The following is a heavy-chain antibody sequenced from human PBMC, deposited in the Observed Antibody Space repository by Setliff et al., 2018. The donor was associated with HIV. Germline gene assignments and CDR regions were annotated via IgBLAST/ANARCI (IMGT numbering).Heavy chain of an antibody. CDR3: ARVQYHYDGTVYYIQCPDY. CDR1: GFTVSSYA. Sequence: GGSLRLSCAPSGFTVSSYARRGGRQVAGKGLEWFSGMNWNGDALGYADAVKVRFTTSRDNAKNSLYLQMDSLRAEDTAFYYCARVQYHYDGTVYYIQCPDYWGQGTLVAVSS. D-gene: IGHD3-22*01. J-gene: IGHJ4*02. CDR2: MNWNGDAL. V-gene: IGHV3-20*04.